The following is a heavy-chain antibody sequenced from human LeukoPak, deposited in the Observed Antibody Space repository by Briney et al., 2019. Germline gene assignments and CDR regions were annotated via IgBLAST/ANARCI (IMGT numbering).Heavy chain of an antibody. Sequence: PGGSLRLSCAASGFTFSSHAMSWVRQAPGKGLEWVSAISGSGGRTYYADSVKGRFTSSRDNSKNMVSLQMNSLRAEDTAVYYCTKGQGLLWFGELNVWGKGATVTVSS. CDR3: TKGQGLLWFGELNV. CDR1: GFTFSSHA. D-gene: IGHD3-10*01. J-gene: IGHJ6*04. CDR2: ISGSGGRT. V-gene: IGHV3-23*01.